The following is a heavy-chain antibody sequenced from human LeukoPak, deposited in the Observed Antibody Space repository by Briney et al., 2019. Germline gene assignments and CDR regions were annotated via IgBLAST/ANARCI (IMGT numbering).Heavy chain of an antibody. CDR2: INPNSGGT. CDR1: GYTFTGYY. Sequence: ASVKVSCKASGYTFTGYYMHWVRQAPGQGLEWMGRINPNSGGTNYAQKFQGRVTMTRDTSISTAFVELSRLRSDDTAVYYCARDLGGWYPGDYWGQGTLVTVSS. J-gene: IGHJ4*02. V-gene: IGHV1-2*06. D-gene: IGHD6-19*01. CDR3: ARDLGGWYPGDY.